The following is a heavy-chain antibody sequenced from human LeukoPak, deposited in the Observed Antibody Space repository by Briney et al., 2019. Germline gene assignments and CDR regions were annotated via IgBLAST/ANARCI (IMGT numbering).Heavy chain of an antibody. D-gene: IGHD6-19*01. V-gene: IGHV4-34*01. J-gene: IGHJ6*02. Sequence: SETLSLTCAVYGGSFSGYYWSWIRQPPGKGLEWIGEINHSGSTNYNPSLKSRVTISVDTSKNQFSPKLSSVTAADTAVYYCARFRLRGYSGGWYQPPYYYYGMDVWGQGTTVTVSS. CDR2: INHSGST. CDR1: GGSFSGYY. CDR3: ARFRLRGYSGGWYQPPYYYYGMDV.